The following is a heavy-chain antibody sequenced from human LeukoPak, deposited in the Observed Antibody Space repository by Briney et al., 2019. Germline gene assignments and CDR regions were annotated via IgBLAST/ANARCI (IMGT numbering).Heavy chain of an antibody. D-gene: IGHD3-22*01. CDR1: GDSISNDY. J-gene: IGHJ4*02. Sequence: SETLSLTCTVSGDSISNDYWGWIRQPPGGGLDWIGCIHYSGTTKYNPSLKSGVTISVDTSKNQCSLTPTSATTADTAVYYCASSGSSSYFDYWGPRTPVTASS. V-gene: IGHV4-59*01. CDR3: ASSGSSSYFDY. CDR2: IHYSGTT.